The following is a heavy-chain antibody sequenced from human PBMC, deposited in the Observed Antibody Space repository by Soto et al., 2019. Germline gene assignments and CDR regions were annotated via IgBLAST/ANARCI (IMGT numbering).Heavy chain of an antibody. J-gene: IGHJ4*02. CDR1: GFTFDSHE. D-gene: IGHD2-2*01. CDR3: AKYCVSSSCYARYFDS. Sequence: DVKLVESGGGLVQPGDSLRLSCEVSGFTFDSHEMSWVRQAPGKGLEWVSTISARGGSTYYADSVKGRFTVSRDNSKNTVYLQMNSLRAEDTALYYCAKYCVSSSCYARYFDSWGQGTLVTVSS. V-gene: IGHV3-23*04. CDR2: ISARGGST.